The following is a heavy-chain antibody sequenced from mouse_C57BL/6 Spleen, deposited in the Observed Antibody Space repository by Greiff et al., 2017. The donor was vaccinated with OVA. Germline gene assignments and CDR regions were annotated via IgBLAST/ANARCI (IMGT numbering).Heavy chain of an antibody. CDR1: GYSFTGYY. V-gene: IGHV1-43*01. CDR3: AREGLYDGYSAWFAY. J-gene: IGHJ3*01. Sequence: VQLKESGPELVKPGASVKISCKASGYSFTGYYMHWVKQSSEKSLEWIGEINPSTGGTSYNQKFKGKATLTVDKSSSTAYMQLKSLTSEDSAVYYCAREGLYDGYSAWFAYWGQGTLVTVSA. D-gene: IGHD2-3*01. CDR2: INPSTGGT.